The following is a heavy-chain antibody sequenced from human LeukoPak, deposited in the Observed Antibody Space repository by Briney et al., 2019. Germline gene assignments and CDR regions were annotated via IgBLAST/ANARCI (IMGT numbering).Heavy chain of an antibody. J-gene: IGHJ4*02. V-gene: IGHV4-59*01. CDR1: GGSLSSYY. CDR3: ARSGTLTGYLY. D-gene: IGHD3-9*01. Sequence: SGTLSLTCTVSGGSLSSYYWTWIRQPPGKGLEWIGYIFYSGSTNYNPSLKSRVTMSVDTSKNQFSLKLSSVTAADTAVYYCARSGTLTGYLYWGQGALVTVSS. CDR2: IFYSGST.